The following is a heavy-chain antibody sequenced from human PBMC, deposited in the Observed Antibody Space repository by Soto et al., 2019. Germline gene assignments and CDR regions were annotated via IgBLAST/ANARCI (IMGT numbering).Heavy chain of an antibody. D-gene: IGHD6-13*01. CDR1: GGSVSGYY. CDR2: INHSGST. Sequence: SETLSLTCAVYGGSVSGYYWSWIRQPPGKGLEWIGEINHSGSTNYNPSLKSRVTISVDTSKNQFSLKLSSVTAADTAVYYCARGISIAAAGPYYYYYGMDVWGQGTAVTVSS. CDR3: ARGISIAAAGPYYYYYGMDV. J-gene: IGHJ6*02. V-gene: IGHV4-34*01.